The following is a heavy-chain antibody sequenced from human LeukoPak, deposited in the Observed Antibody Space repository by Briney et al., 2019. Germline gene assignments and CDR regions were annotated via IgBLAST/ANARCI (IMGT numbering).Heavy chain of an antibody. D-gene: IGHD3-3*01. CDR2: ISAYNGNT. CDR3: ARAAPQLRFYAFDI. V-gene: IGHV1-18*01. CDR1: GYTSTSDG. J-gene: IGHJ3*02. Sequence: ASVKVSCKASGYTSTSDGISWVRQAPGQGLEWMGWISAYNGNTNYAQKLQGRVTMTTDTSTSTAYMELRSLRSDDTAVYYCARAAPQLRFYAFDIWGQGTMVTVSS.